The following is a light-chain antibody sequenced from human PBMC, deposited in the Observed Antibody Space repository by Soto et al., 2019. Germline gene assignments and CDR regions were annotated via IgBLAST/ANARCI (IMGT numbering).Light chain of an antibody. V-gene: IGKV1-27*01. Sequence: DIQMTQSPSSLSASVGDRVTITCRASQGISNFLAWYQQKPGKVPKLLIYAASTLQSGVPSRFSSSGSGTDFTLTISSLQPEDVGTYYCQKYNSAPHTFGQGTKLEIK. CDR2: AAS. CDR1: QGISNF. J-gene: IGKJ2*01. CDR3: QKYNSAPHT.